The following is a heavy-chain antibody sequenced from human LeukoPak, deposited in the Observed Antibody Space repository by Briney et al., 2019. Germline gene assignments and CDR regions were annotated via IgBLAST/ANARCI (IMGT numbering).Heavy chain of an antibody. V-gene: IGHV3-7*01. CDR2: IKQDGSEK. CDR3: ARGVRYYYYMDV. D-gene: IGHD1-1*01. CDR1: GFTLSSYS. Sequence: GGSLRLSCAASGFTLSSYSMNWVRQAPGKGLEWVANIKQDGSEKYYVDSVKGRFTISRDNAKNSLYLQMNSLRAEDTAVYYCARGVRYYYYMDVWGKGTTVTVSS. J-gene: IGHJ6*03.